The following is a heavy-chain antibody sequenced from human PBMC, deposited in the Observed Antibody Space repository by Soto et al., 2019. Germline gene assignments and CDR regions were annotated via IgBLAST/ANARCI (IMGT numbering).Heavy chain of an antibody. CDR3: GRVFAGNWNDDPSGGAFDI. V-gene: IGHV3-11*01. D-gene: IGHD1-1*01. J-gene: IGHJ3*02. Sequence: PGGSLRLSCAASGFTFSDYYMSWIRQAPGKGLEWVSYISSSGSTIYYADSVKGRFTISRDTSTSTAYMELSSLSSEDTAVYYCGRVFAGNWNDDPSGGAFDIWGQGTKVTVSS. CDR2: ISSSGSTI. CDR1: GFTFSDYY.